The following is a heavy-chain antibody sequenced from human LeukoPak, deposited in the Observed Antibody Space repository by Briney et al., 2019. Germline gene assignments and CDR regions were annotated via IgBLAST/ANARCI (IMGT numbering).Heavy chain of an antibody. J-gene: IGHJ4*02. CDR2: ISGSGGST. Sequence: PGGSLRLSCAASGFTFSDYYMSWIRQAPGKGLEWVSVISGSGGSTYYADSVKGRFTISRDNSKNTLYLQMNNLRAEDTAVYYCAKGAGDSSSWYAIFDYWGQGTLVTVSS. CDR1: GFTFSDYY. V-gene: IGHV3-23*01. D-gene: IGHD6-13*01. CDR3: AKGAGDSSSWYAIFDY.